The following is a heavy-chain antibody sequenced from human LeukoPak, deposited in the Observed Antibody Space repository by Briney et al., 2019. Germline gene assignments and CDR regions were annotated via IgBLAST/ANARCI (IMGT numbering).Heavy chain of an antibody. CDR1: GGTFSSYA. D-gene: IGHD1-14*01. V-gene: IGHV1-69*13. CDR2: YMPIFVTA. J-gene: IGHJ4*02. CDR3: ARVGHSTRLQPYYFDH. Sequence: SSVKVSCKASGGTFSSYAISLVRQAPGQRREWMGRYMPIFVTANYAQKFPGRVTIAADESTSTVYMELSSLRSEDTAVYYCARVGHSTRLQPYYFDHWGQGTLVTVSS.